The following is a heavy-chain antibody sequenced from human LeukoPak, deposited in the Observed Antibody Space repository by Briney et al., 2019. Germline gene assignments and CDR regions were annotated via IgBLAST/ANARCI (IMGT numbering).Heavy chain of an antibody. Sequence: ETLSLTCTVSGDSISSYYWTWIRQPPGKGLEWVSSISSSSSYIYYADSVKGRFTISRDNAKNSLYLQMNSLRAEDTAVYYCARDWLNTMVRGPDYWGQGTLVTVSS. J-gene: IGHJ4*02. D-gene: IGHD3-10*01. V-gene: IGHV3-21*01. CDR1: GDSISSYY. CDR2: ISSSSSYI. CDR3: ARDWLNTMVRGPDY.